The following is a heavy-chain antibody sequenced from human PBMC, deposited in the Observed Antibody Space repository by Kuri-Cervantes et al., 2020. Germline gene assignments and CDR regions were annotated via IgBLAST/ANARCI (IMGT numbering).Heavy chain of an antibody. CDR1: EFTFSSSW. D-gene: IGHD6-19*01. Sequence: GGSLRLSCAASEFTFSSSWMHWVCQAPEKGLEWVADIKCGGSEKDYVDSVKGRLTISRDNAKNSLYLRVSSLRAEDMTVYYCAGVAVEYSSGWYDNYYYGMDVWGQGTTVTVSS. J-gene: IGHJ6*02. CDR2: IKCGGSEK. CDR3: AGVAVEYSSGWYDNYYYGMDV. V-gene: IGHV3-52*01.